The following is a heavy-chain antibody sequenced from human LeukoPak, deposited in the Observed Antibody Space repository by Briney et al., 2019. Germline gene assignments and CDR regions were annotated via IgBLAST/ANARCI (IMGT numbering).Heavy chain of an antibody. Sequence: GRSLRLSCAASGFIFSSYAMHWVRQAPGKGLEWVAVISYDGSNKYYEDSVRGRFTISRDNSKNTLYVQMNSLRAEDTAVYYCARSYGSVRDFDYWGQGTLVTVSS. CDR2: ISYDGSNK. D-gene: IGHD5-18*01. V-gene: IGHV3-30-3*01. J-gene: IGHJ4*02. CDR1: GFIFSSYA. CDR3: ARSYGSVRDFDY.